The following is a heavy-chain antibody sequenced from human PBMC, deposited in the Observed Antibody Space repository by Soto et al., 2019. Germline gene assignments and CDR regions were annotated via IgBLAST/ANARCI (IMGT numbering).Heavy chain of an antibody. CDR1: GFTFSSYG. V-gene: IGHV3-30*19. CDR3: VRDGDNLDNGLEH. Sequence: QVQLVESGGGVVQPGGSLRLSCTASGFTFSSYGMHWVRQAPGKGLQWVAVIPHDGTYQYYLDSVKGRFTISRDNSKETLYLQMNSLRVEGTAVYYCVRDGDNLDNGLEHWGQGTLVTVSS. D-gene: IGHD2-21*02. J-gene: IGHJ1*01. CDR2: IPHDGTYQ.